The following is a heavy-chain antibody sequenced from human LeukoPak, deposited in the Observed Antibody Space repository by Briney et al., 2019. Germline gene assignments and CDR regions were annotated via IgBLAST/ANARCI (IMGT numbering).Heavy chain of an antibody. J-gene: IGHJ5*02. Sequence: GSLGLSCAASGFTFSSYAMHWVRPAPGKGLEYVSAISSNGGSTYYANSVKGRFTISRDNSKNTLYLQMGSLRAEDMAVYYCARGKISSIAARGFDPWGQGTLVTVSS. CDR1: GFTFSSYA. CDR2: ISSNGGST. V-gene: IGHV3-64*01. D-gene: IGHD6-6*01. CDR3: ARGKISSIAARGFDP.